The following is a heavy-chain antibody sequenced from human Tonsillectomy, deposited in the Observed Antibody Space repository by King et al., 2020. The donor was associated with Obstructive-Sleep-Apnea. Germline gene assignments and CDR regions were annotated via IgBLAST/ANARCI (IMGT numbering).Heavy chain of an antibody. D-gene: IGHD4-17*01. CDR3: ARDRPRDDYGDLHEVY. J-gene: IGHJ4*02. V-gene: IGHV3-7*01. Sequence: VQLVESGGGLVQPGGSLRLSCTVSGFTFSNYWITWVRQAPGKGLEWVANIKQDGGEKYYVDSVKGRFTIYRDNAKNSLYLQMNSLRAEDTAVYYCARDRPRDDYGDLHEVYWGQGTLVTVSS. CDR2: IKQDGGEK. CDR1: GFTFSNYW.